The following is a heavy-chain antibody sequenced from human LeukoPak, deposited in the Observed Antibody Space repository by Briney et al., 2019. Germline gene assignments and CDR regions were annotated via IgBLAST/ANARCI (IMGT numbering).Heavy chain of an antibody. CDR1: GGFISSYY. J-gene: IGHJ5*02. V-gene: IGHV4-4*09. CDR3: AGSRRYDFWGDDWFDP. D-gene: IGHD3-3*01. Sequence: SETLSLTCTVSGGFISSYYWSWIRQPPGKGLEWIGYIYTSGSTNYNPSLKSRVTISVDRSKNKFSLKLSSVTAADTGVYYCAGSRRYDFWGDDWFDPWGQGTLVTVSS. CDR2: IYTSGST.